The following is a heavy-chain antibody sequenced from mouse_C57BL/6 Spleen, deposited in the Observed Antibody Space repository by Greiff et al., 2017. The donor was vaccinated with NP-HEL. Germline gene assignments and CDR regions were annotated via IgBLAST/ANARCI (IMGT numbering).Heavy chain of an antibody. V-gene: IGHV1-52*01. Sequence: QVQLQQPGAELVRPGSSVKLSCKASGYTFTSYWMHWVKQRPIQGLEWIGNIDPSDSETHYNQKFKDKATLNVDKSSSTAYMQLSSLTSEDSAVYYGARGGYGNYAYAMDYWGQGTSVTVSS. CDR3: ARGGYGNYAYAMDY. J-gene: IGHJ4*01. CDR2: IDPSDSET. CDR1: GYTFTSYW. D-gene: IGHD2-10*02.